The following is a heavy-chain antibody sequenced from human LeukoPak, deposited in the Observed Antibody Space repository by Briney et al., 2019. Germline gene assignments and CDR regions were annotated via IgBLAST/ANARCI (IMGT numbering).Heavy chain of an antibody. J-gene: IGHJ4*02. CDR1: GGSISSSSYY. D-gene: IGHD3-22*01. CDR3: AAYSGYCYAADY. CDR2: IYYSGST. V-gene: IGHV4-39*01. Sequence: SETLSLTCTVSGGSISSSSYYWGWIRQPPGKGLEWIGSIYYSGSTYYNPSLKSRVTISVDTSKNQFSLKLSSVTAADTAVYYCAAYSGYCYAADYWGQGTLVTVSS.